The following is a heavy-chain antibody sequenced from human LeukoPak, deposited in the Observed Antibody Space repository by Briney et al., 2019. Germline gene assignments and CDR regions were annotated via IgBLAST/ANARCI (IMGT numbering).Heavy chain of an antibody. CDR1: GFTFSGSA. CDR3: ARVRFLQWPAPLDV. V-gene: IGHV3-73*01. CDR2: IRSKANSYAT. D-gene: IGHD3-3*01. J-gene: IGHJ6*04. Sequence: GGSLRLSCAASGFTFSGSAMHWVRQASGKGLEWVGRIRSKANSYATAYAASVKGRFTISRDDSKNTACLQMNSLKTEDTAVYYCARVRFLQWPAPLDVWGKGTTVTVSS.